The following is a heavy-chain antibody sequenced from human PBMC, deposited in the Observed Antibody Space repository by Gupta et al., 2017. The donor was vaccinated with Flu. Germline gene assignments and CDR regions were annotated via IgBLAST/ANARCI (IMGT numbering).Heavy chain of an antibody. CDR3: ARSPVVVRRYWYFDL. V-gene: IGHV4-39*01. D-gene: IGHD3-22*01. J-gene: IGHJ2*01. CDR1: GASISDSNFY. CDR2: AYFSGST. Sequence: QVQMQESGPGLVQPSETLSLSCAVSGASISDSNFYWGWVRQSPGKGLEWIGNAYFSGSTYYNPSLKGRVAVSVDTSKNEVSLRLTSVTATDSGIYYCARSPVVVRRYWYFDLWGRGALVTVSS.